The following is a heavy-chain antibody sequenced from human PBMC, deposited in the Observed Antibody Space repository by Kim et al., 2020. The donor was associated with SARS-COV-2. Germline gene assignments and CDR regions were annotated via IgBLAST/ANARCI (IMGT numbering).Heavy chain of an antibody. Sequence: GGSLRLSCAASGFTFSSYAMHWVRQAPGKGLEWVAVISYDGSNKYYADSVKGRFTISRDNSKNTLYLQMNSLRAEDTAVYYCVRDSGAQTYYDFWSGYPQLEGCFDIWGQETMVTVSS. CDR3: VRDSGAQTYYDFWSGYPQLEGCFDI. CDR1: GFTFSSYA. D-gene: IGHD3-3*01. J-gene: IGHJ3*02. CDR2: ISYDGSNK. V-gene: IGHV3-30-3*01.